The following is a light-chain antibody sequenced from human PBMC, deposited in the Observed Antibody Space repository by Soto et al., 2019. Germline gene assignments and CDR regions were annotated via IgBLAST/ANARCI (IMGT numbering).Light chain of an antibody. J-gene: IGKJ3*01. V-gene: IGKV1-39*01. CDR2: AAS. CDR1: QSISSY. Sequence: DIQMTQSPSSLSASVGDRVTITCRASQSISSYLNWYQQKPGKALKLLIYAASSLQSGVPSRFSGSGSGTDFTLTISSLQPEDFATYYCQQSYSTPLFTFGPGTKVDIK. CDR3: QQSYSTPLFT.